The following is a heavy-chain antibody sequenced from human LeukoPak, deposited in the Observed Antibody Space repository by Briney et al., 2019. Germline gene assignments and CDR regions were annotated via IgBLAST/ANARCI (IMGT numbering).Heavy chain of an antibody. Sequence: PGGSLRLSCAASGFTFDDYARHWVRHAPGKGVEWVSGISWNSGSIGYADSVKGRFTISRDNAKNSLYLQMNSLRAEDMALYFCAKDMAYDILTGYYNHAFDIWGQGTMVTVSS. CDR2: ISWNSGSI. CDR1: GFTFDDYA. V-gene: IGHV3-9*03. CDR3: AKDMAYDILTGYYNHAFDI. D-gene: IGHD3-9*01. J-gene: IGHJ3*02.